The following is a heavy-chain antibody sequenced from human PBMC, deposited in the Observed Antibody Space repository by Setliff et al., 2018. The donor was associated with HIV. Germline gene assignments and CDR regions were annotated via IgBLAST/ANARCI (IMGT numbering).Heavy chain of an antibody. D-gene: IGHD2-15*01. CDR3: ARAFWLGVAPGGFDI. Sequence: PGGSLRLSCAASGFTFSDYYMNWIRQAPGKGLEWVSYISSSGSYIKYADSVKGRFTISRDNAKNSLFLQMSSLGAEDTAVYYCARAFWLGVAPGGFDIWGQGTMVTVSS. V-gene: IGHV3-11*03. J-gene: IGHJ3*02. CDR1: GFTFSDYY. CDR2: ISSSGSYI.